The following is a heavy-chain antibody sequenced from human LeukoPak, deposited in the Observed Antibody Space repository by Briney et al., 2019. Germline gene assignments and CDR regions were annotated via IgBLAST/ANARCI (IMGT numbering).Heavy chain of an antibody. J-gene: IGHJ6*03. V-gene: IGHV1-18*01. Sequence: GASVKVSCKASGYTFTSYGISWVRQAPGQGLEWMGWISDYNGNTNYAQKLQGRVTMTTDTSTSTAYMELRSLRSDDTAVYYCARDQGGYSYGYFYYYYMDVWGKGTTVTVSS. CDR1: GYTFTSYG. D-gene: IGHD5-18*01. CDR2: ISDYNGNT. CDR3: ARDQGGYSYGYFYYYYMDV.